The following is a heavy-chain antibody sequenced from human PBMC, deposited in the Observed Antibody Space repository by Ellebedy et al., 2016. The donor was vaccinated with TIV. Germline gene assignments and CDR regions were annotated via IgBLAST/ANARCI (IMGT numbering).Heavy chain of an antibody. CDR3: ARVRSGFGELPSFDY. J-gene: IGHJ4*02. CDR2: INHSGST. D-gene: IGHD3-10*01. V-gene: IGHV4-34*01. Sequence: GSLRLSCAVYGGSFSGYYWSWIRQPPGKGLEWIGEINHSGSTNYNPSLKSRVTISVDTSKNQFSLKLSSVTAADTAVYYCARVRSGFGELPSFDYWGQGTLVTVSS. CDR1: GGSFSGYY.